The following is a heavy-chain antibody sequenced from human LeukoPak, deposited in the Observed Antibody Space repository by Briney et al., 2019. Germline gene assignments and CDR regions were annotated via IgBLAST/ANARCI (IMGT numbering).Heavy chain of an antibody. V-gene: IGHV4-34*01. D-gene: IGHD3-22*01. Sequence: SETLSLTCAVYGGSFSGYYWSWIRQPPGKGLEWIGEINHSGGTNYNPSLKSRVTISVDTSKNQFSLKLSSVTAADTAVYYCARESESVVTGRRTFYWGQGTLVTVSS. J-gene: IGHJ4*02. CDR1: GGSFSGYY. CDR2: INHSGGT. CDR3: ARESESVVTGRRTFY.